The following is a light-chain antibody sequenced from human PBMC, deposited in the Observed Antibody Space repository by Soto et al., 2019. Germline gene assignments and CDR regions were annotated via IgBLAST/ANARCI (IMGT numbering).Light chain of an antibody. Sequence: QSVLTQPPSVSGAPGQRGTISCTGRSSNIGAGYDVHWYQQLPGTAPKLLIYGNSNRPSGVPDRFSGSKSGTSASLAITGLQAEDEADYYCQSYDSSLSGQGVFGGGTKLTVL. J-gene: IGLJ2*01. CDR1: SSNIGAGYD. CDR3: QSYDSSLSGQGV. CDR2: GNS. V-gene: IGLV1-40*01.